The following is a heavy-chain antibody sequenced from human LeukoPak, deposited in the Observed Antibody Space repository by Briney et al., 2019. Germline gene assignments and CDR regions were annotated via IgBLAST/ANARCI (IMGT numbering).Heavy chain of an antibody. CDR3: ARDCGPRCLGELSLYRRGLDY. J-gene: IGHJ4*02. D-gene: IGHD3-16*02. V-gene: IGHV1-18*01. Sequence: ASVKVSCKASGYTFTSYGISWVRQSPGQGLEWMGWISAYNGNTNYAQKLQGRVTMTTDTSTSTAYMELRSLRSDDTAVYYCARDCGPRCLGELSLYRRGLDYWGQGTLVTVSS. CDR1: GYTFTSYG. CDR2: ISAYNGNT.